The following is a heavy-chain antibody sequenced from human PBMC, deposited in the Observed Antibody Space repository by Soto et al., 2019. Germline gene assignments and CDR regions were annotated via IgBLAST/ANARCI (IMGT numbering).Heavy chain of an antibody. V-gene: IGHV4-31*03. CDR2: IYYSGST. CDR3: ARDGVYCSGGSCYSSWFDP. J-gene: IGHJ5*02. Sequence: SETLSLTCTVSGGSISSGGYYWSWIRQHPGKGLEWIGYIYYSGSTYYNPSLKSRVTISVDTSKNQFSLKLSSVTAADTAVYYCARDGVYCSGGSCYSSWFDPWGQGTLVTVSS. D-gene: IGHD2-15*01. CDR1: GGSISSGGYY.